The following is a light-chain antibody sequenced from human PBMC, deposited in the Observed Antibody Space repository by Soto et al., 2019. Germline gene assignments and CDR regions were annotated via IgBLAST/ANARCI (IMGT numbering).Light chain of an antibody. J-gene: IGKJ5*01. CDR3: QHRSDWPIT. CDR1: QSVSSH. Sequence: ENFLTPSPATLSSPAGERAPLACRASQSVSSHLAWHQQKPGQAPRLLIYEASNRATGIPARFSGSGSGTDFTLTISSLEPEDFATYYCQHRSDWPITFGQGTRLEIK. V-gene: IGKV3-11*01. CDR2: EAS.